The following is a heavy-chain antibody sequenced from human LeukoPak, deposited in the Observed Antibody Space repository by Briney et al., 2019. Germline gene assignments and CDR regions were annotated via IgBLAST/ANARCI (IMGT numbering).Heavy chain of an antibody. CDR3: AREGGAWWGPIAVAGDAFDI. CDR1: GDSVSSNSAA. J-gene: IGHJ3*02. V-gene: IGHV6-1*01. D-gene: IGHD6-19*01. CDR2: TYYRSKWYN. Sequence: SQTLSLTCVISGDSVSSNSAAWNWIRQSPSRGLEWLGRTYYRSKWYNDYAVSVKSRITINPDTSKNQFSLQLNSVTPEDTAVYYCAREGGAWWGPIAVAGDAFDIWGQGTMVTVSS.